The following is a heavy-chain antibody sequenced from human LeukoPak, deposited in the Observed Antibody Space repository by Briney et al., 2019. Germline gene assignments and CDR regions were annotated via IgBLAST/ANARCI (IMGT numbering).Heavy chain of an antibody. V-gene: IGHV1-69*04. D-gene: IGHD6-19*01. J-gene: IGHJ4*02. CDR3: ATHIAVAGTHFDY. CDR1: GGTFSSYA. CDR2: IIPILGIA. Sequence: SVKVSCKASGGTFSSYAISWVRQAPGQGLEWMGRIIPILGIANYAQKFQGRVTITADKSTSTAYMELSSLRSEDTAVYYCATHIAVAGTHFDYWGQGTLVTVSS.